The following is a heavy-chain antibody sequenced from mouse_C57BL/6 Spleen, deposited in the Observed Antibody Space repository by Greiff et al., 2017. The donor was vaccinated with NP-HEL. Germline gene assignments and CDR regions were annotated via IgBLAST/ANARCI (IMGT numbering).Heavy chain of an antibody. CDR3: AGYRDLNWGPEC. CDR2: IHPNSGST. CDR1: GYSFTSYW. J-gene: IGHJ2*01. D-gene: IGHD4-1*01. V-gene: IGHV1-64*01. Sequence: QVQLQQSGAELVKPGASVKLSCKASGYSFTSYWMHWVKQRPGQGLEWIGMIHPNSGSTNYNEKFKSKATLTVDKSSSTAYMRLSSLTSEDSAVYYGAGYRDLNWGPECWGKGTTLTVSS.